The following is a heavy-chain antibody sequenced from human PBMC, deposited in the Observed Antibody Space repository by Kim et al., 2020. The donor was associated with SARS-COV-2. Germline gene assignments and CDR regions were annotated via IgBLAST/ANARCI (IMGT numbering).Heavy chain of an antibody. CDR3: ARMTYGSGSYSEGSLAY. CDR2: IYYSGST. V-gene: IGHV4-59*01. CDR1: GGSISSYY. D-gene: IGHD3-10*01. Sequence: SETLSLTCTVSGGSISSYYWSWIRQPPGKGLEWIGYIYYSGSTNYNPSLKSRVTISVDTSKNQFSLKLSSVTAADTAVYYCARMTYGSGSYSEGSLAYWGQGTLVTVSS. J-gene: IGHJ4*02.